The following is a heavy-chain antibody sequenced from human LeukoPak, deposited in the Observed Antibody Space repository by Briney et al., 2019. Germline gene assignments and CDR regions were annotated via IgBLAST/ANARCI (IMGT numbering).Heavy chain of an antibody. CDR3: ARAHYKYNWFDP. CDR1: GGSFSSYY. V-gene: IGHV4-59*10. D-gene: IGHD4-11*01. J-gene: IGHJ5*02. CDR2: IYTSGST. Sequence: SETLSLTCAVYGGSFSSYYWSWIRQPAGKGLEWIGRIYTSGSTNYNPSLKSRVTMSVDTSKNQFSLKLSSVTAADTAVYYCARAHYKYNWFDPWGQGTLVTVSS.